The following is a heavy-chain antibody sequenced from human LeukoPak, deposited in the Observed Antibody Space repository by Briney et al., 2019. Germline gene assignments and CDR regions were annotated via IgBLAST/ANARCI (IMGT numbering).Heavy chain of an antibody. CDR3: AREYYYDSSGTIDY. CDR2: MYSGGTT. V-gene: IGHV3-66*01. CDR1: GFTFSDYY. Sequence: PGGSLRLSCAASGFTFSDYYMSWVRQAPGKGLEWVSVMYSGGTTHYADSVKGRFTISRDNSKNTLYLQMNSLRAEVTAVYYCAREYYYDSSGTIDYWGQGTLVTVSS. J-gene: IGHJ4*02. D-gene: IGHD3-22*01.